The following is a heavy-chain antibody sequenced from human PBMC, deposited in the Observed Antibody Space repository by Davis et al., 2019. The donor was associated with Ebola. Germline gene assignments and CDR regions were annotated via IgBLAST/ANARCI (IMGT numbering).Heavy chain of an antibody. Sequence: LSLTCAASGFTFSSYAMSWVRQAPGKGLEWVSVISGSGGSTYYADSVKGRFTISRDNSKNTLYLQMKSLRAEDTAVYYCAKGPETGRFEYWGQGTLVTVSA. CDR3: AKGPETGRFEY. D-gene: IGHD1-1*01. CDR1: GFTFSSYA. CDR2: ISGSGGST. J-gene: IGHJ4*02. V-gene: IGHV3-23*01.